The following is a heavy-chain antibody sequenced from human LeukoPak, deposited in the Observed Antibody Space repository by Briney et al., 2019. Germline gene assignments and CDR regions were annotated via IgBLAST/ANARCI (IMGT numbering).Heavy chain of an antibody. CDR2: IYYSGST. Sequence: SQTLSLTCTVSGGSISSGDYYWSWIRQPPGKGLEWIGYIYYSGSTYYNPSLKSRVTISVDTSKNQFFLELSSVTAADTAVYYCARSPGGSGTRAFDIWGQGTMVTVSS. V-gene: IGHV4-30-4*01. CDR3: ARSPGGSGTRAFDI. CDR1: GGSISSGDYY. D-gene: IGHD3-10*01. J-gene: IGHJ3*02.